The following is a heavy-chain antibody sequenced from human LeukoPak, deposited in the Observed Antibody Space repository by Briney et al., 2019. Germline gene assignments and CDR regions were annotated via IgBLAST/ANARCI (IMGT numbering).Heavy chain of an antibody. CDR2: IYSGGST. V-gene: IGHV3-53*01. CDR1: GFTVSSNY. CDR3: ASSSYYDILTGYYFDY. D-gene: IGHD3-9*01. Sequence: GGSLRLSCAASGFTVSSNYMSWVHQAPGKGLEWVSVIYSGGSTYYADSVKGRFTISRDNSKNTLYLQMNSLRAEDTAVYYCASSSYYDILTGYYFDYWGQGTLVTVSS. J-gene: IGHJ4*02.